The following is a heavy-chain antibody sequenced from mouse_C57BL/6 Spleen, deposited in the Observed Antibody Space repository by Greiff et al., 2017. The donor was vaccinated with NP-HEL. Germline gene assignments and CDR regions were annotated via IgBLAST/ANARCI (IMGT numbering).Heavy chain of an antibody. D-gene: IGHD1-1*01. V-gene: IGHV5-4*03. J-gene: IGHJ2*01. CDR3: ARGSSLDY. CDR1: GFTFSSYA. CDR2: ISDGGSYT. Sequence: EVKLMESGGGLVKPGGSLKLPCAASGFTFSSYAMSWVRQTPEKRLEWVATISDGGSYTYYPDNVKGRFTISRDNAKNNLYLQMSHLKSEDTAMYYCARGSSLDYWGQGTTLTVSS.